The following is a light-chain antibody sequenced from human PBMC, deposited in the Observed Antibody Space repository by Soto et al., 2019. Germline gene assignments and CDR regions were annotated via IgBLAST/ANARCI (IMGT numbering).Light chain of an antibody. CDR1: QRITSN. J-gene: IGKJ1*01. V-gene: IGKV3-15*01. CDR2: GAS. Sequence: EIVLTQSPVTLSLSPGERATLSCRASQRITSNFLAWYQQKPGQAPRLLIYGASTRATGIPARFSGSGSGTEFTLTISSLQSEDFAVYYCQQYNNWPPWTFGQGTKVEIK. CDR3: QQYNNWPPWT.